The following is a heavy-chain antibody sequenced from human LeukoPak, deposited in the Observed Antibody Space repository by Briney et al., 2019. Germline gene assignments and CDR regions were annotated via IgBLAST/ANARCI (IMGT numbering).Heavy chain of an antibody. CDR3: AKDWGMGDQLLRIDY. Sequence: GGSLRLSCAASGFTFSNYNMNWVRQAPGKGLEWVSCISISSNYIYYPDSVKGRFTISRDNAKNSLYLQMNSLRAEDTAVYYCAKDWGMGDQLLRIDYWGQGTLVTVSS. CDR2: ISISSNYI. V-gene: IGHV3-21*04. D-gene: IGHD2-2*01. CDR1: GFTFSNYN. J-gene: IGHJ4*02.